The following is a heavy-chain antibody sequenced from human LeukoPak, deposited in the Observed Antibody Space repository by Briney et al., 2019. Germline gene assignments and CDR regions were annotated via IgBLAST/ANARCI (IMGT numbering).Heavy chain of an antibody. CDR3: ARPFLYYGSGSYSYYFDY. D-gene: IGHD3-10*01. Sequence: GGSLRLSCAASGFTFSSYAMSWVRQAPGKGLEWVANIKQDGSEKYYVDSVKGRFTISRDNAKNSLYLQMNSLRAEDTAVYYCARPFLYYGSGSYSYYFDYWGQGTLVTVSS. V-gene: IGHV3-7*01. CDR2: IKQDGSEK. J-gene: IGHJ4*02. CDR1: GFTFSSYA.